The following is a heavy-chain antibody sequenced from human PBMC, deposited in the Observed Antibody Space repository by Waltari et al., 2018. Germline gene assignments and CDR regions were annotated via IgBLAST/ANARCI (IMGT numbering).Heavy chain of an antibody. Sequence: QVQLQQWGAGLLKPSETLSLTCAVYGGSFSGYYWSWIRQPPGKGLEWIGANNHTGSTNNNPSRSGRVTISVAESKSKFSLKLSSGTAADAAWYYCARGVATVSGVFGYWGQGTLVTVS. CDR3: ARGVATVSGVFGY. CDR2: NNHTGST. CDR1: GGSFSGYY. V-gene: IGHV4-34*01. J-gene: IGHJ4*02. D-gene: IGHD4-4*01.